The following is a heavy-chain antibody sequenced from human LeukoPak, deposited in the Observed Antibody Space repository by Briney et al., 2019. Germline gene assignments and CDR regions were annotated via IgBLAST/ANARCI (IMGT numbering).Heavy chain of an antibody. CDR1: GYTFSNYG. D-gene: IGHD3-22*01. CDR2: ISGDTGTT. Sequence: ASVKVSRKTFGYTFSNYGVNWVRQAPGQGLEWMGWISGDTGTTNYARNFQGRVTMTTDTASSSAYMELRNLRPDDTAVYYCARDLKILVGVNLFDYWGQGTLVTVSS. CDR3: ARDLKILVGVNLFDY. V-gene: IGHV1-18*01. J-gene: IGHJ4*02.